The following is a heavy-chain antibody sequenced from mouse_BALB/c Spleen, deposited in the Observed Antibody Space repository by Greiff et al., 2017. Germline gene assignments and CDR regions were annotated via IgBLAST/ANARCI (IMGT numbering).Heavy chain of an antibody. V-gene: IGHV5-9-3*01. CDR3: ARRGNYFDY. J-gene: IGHJ2*01. CDR1: GFTFSSYA. Sequence: EVKVEESGGGLVKPGGSLKLSCAASGFTFSSYAMSWVRQTPEKRLEWVATISSGGSYTYYPDSVKGRFTISRDNAKNTLYLQMSSLRSEDTAMYYCARRGNYFDYWGQGTTLTVSS. CDR2: ISSGGSYT. D-gene: IGHD1-1*02.